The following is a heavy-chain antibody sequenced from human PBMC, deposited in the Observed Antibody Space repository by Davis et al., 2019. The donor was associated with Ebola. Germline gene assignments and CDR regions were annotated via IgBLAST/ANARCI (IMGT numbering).Heavy chain of an antibody. V-gene: IGHV3-30*18. Sequence: GESLKISCAASGFTFSSYGMHWVRQAPGKGLEWVAVIYDGSNKYYADSVKGRFTISRDNSKNTLYLQMNSLRAEDTAVYYCAKVSRIFGVAYYYGMDVWGKGTTVTVSS. CDR2: IYDGSNK. J-gene: IGHJ6*04. CDR1: GFTFSSYG. CDR3: AKVSRIFGVAYYYGMDV. D-gene: IGHD3-3*01.